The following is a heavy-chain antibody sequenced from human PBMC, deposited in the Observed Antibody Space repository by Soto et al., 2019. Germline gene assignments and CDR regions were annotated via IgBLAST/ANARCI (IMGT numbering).Heavy chain of an antibody. CDR1: GFTFSTSA. Sequence: EVQVLESGGVSVQPGGSLRLSCAASGFTFSTSAMSWVRQAPGKGLEWVSSISSDDRTYYTDSVKGRFTISRDSSKNIFYLQMNSLRAEDTAVYYCAKDQWELLHWGQGTLVTVSS. D-gene: IGHD1-26*01. J-gene: IGHJ4*02. V-gene: IGHV3-23*01. CDR2: ISSDDRT. CDR3: AKDQWELLH.